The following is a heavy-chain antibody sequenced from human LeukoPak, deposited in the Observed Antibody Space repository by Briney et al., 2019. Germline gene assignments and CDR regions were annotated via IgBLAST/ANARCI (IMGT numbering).Heavy chain of an antibody. CDR3: ARESLAVAGNWFDP. CDR2: ISSSGSTI. J-gene: IGHJ5*02. CDR1: GFTFSSYE. V-gene: IGHV3-48*03. Sequence: HPGGSLRLSCAASGFTFSSYEMNWVRQAPGKGLEWVSYISSSGSTIYYADSVKGRFTISRDNAKNSLYLQMNSLRAEDTAVYYCARESLAVAGNWFDPWGQGTLVTVSS. D-gene: IGHD6-19*01.